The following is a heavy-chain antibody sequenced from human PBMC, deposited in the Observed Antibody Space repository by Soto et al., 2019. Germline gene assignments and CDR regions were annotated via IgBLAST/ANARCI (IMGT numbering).Heavy chain of an antibody. CDR3: ARDSAGPGAYFDY. D-gene: IGHD3-10*01. Sequence: SETLSLTCTVSGGSISSGGYYWSWIRQHPGKGLEWIGYIYYSGSTYYNPSLKSRVTISVDTSRNQFSLKLSSVTAADTAVYYCARDSAGPGAYFDYWGQGTLVTVSS. J-gene: IGHJ4*02. V-gene: IGHV4-31*03. CDR2: IYYSGST. CDR1: GGSISSGGYY.